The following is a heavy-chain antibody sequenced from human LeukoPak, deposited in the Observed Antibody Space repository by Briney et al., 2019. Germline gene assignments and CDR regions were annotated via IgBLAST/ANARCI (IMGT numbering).Heavy chain of an antibody. J-gene: IGHJ6*03. CDR1: GFTFSSYS. CDR2: ISSSSSTI. CDR3: ARDRHDYSSYYYMDV. Sequence: GGSLRLSCAASGFTFSSYSMNWVRQAPGKGLEWVSYISSSSSTIYYADSVEGRFTISRDNAKNSLYLQMNSLRAEDTAVYYCARDRHDYSSYYYMDVWGKGTTVTVSS. V-gene: IGHV3-48*04. D-gene: IGHD4-11*01.